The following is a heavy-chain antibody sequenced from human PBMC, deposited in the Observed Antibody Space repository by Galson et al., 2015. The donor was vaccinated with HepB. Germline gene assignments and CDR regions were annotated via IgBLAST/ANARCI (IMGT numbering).Heavy chain of an antibody. J-gene: IGHJ1*01. Sequence: SVKVSCKASGYTFTGHYMHWVRQAPGQGLEWMGWINPNSGGTNYAQKFQGRVTMTRDTSISTAYMELSRLRSDDTAVYYCARVYYVSSGRGRRGGEYFQHWGQGTLVTVSS. V-gene: IGHV1-2*02. CDR3: ARVYYVSSGRGRRGGEYFQH. D-gene: IGHD3-22*01. CDR1: GYTFTGHY. CDR2: INPNSGGT.